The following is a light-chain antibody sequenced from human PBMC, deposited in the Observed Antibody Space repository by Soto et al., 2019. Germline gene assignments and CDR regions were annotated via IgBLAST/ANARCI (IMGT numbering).Light chain of an antibody. CDR1: SSDVGRYNL. CDR3: CSYAGSSTLV. CDR2: EGS. Sequence: QSVLTQPASVSGSPGQSITISCTGTSSDVGRYNLVSWYQQHPGKAPKPMIYEGSKRPSGVSNRFSGSKSGNTASLTISGLQAEDEADYYCCSYAGSSTLVFGGGTKLTVL. J-gene: IGLJ2*01. V-gene: IGLV2-23*01.